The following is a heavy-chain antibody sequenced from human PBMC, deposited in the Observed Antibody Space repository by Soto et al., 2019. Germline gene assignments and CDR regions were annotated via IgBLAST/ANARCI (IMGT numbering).Heavy chain of an antibody. V-gene: IGHV3-53*01. CDR1: GFTVSRNY. J-gene: IGHJ1*01. CDR2: IYTGGTT. Sequence: PGGSLRLSCAASGFTVSRNYMSWVRQAPGKGLEWVSVIYTGGTTSYADSVKGRFTISRDNSKNTVYLQMNSLRAEDTAVYYCARDLGRDSSQHWGQGTLVTVSS. D-gene: IGHD2-21*02. CDR3: ARDLGRDSSQH.